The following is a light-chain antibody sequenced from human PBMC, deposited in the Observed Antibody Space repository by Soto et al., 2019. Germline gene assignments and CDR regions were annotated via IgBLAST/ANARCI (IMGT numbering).Light chain of an antibody. V-gene: IGKV1-5*01. Sequence: DMQMTQSPSTLSASIGDRVTLTCRASQNINRWSAWYQQSPGKAPHLLIDDASTLESGVPSRFSGSGSWTEFTLTISSLQPDDSATYYCQQYNSFFGQGTKLEIK. J-gene: IGKJ2*01. CDR2: DAS. CDR1: QNINRW. CDR3: QQYNSF.